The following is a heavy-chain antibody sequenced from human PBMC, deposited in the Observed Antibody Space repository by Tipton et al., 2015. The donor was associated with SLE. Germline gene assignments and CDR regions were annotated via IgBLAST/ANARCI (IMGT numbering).Heavy chain of an antibody. D-gene: IGHD5-24*01. V-gene: IGHV5-10-1*01. CDR3: ARRGDEGDY. J-gene: IGHJ4*02. CDR2: IDPSDSYT. CDR1: GYTFTTYG. Sequence: QLVQSGAEVKKPGASVKVSCKASGYTFTTYGISWVRQMPGKGLEWMGRIDPSDSYTNYSPSFQGHVTISADKSISTAYLQWSSLKASDTAMYYCARRGDEGDYWGQGTLVTVSS.